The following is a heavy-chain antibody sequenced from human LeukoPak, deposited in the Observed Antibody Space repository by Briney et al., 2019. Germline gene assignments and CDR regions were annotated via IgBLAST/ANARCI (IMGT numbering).Heavy chain of an antibody. CDR3: AKDRPTVTTGAPFDY. CDR1: AFTFSNHA. J-gene: IGHJ4*02. V-gene: IGHV3-23*01. Sequence: GGSLRLSCAPYAFTFSNHATSCDRQAPGEGLEWVSAISGSGGSTDYADSVKGRFTISRDNSKNTLYLQMNSLRAEDTAVYYCAKDRPTVTTGAPFDYWGQGTLVIVSS. CDR2: ISGSGGST. D-gene: IGHD4-11*01.